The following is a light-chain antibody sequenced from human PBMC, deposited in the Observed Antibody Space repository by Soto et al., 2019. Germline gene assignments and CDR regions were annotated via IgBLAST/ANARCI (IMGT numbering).Light chain of an antibody. CDR3: LSYDSSLSGWV. CDR2: GNN. Sequence: QSVLTQPPPVSGAPGQRVTISCTGSSSNIGAGYDVHWYQQLPETAPKLLIYGNNKRPSGVPDRFSGSKSGTSASLAITGLQAEDGADYYCLSYDSSLSGWVFGGGTKLTVL. V-gene: IGLV1-40*01. CDR1: SSNIGAGYD. J-gene: IGLJ3*02.